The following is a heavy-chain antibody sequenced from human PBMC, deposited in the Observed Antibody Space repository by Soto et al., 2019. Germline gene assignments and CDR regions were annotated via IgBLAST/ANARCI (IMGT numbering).Heavy chain of an antibody. CDR1: GFIVSDTY. D-gene: IGHD2-15*01. V-gene: IGHV3-66*01. CDR2: ISNRGDT. CDR3: AREPRYCRGGSCSITGDAFDI. J-gene: IGHJ3*02. Sequence: EVQLVESGGGLVQPGGSLRLSCTASGFIVSDTYMNWVRQAPWKGLEWVSVISNRGDTHYADSVRGRFSLSRDIADNTLHLQMNNLRVEDTAVYYCAREPRYCRGGSCSITGDAFDIWGQGTMVTVSS.